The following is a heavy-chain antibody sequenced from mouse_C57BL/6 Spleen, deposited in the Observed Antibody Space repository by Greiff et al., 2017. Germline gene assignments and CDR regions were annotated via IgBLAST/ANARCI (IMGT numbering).Heavy chain of an antibody. J-gene: IGHJ4*01. CDR2: ISSGGSYT. CDR1: GFTFSSYG. D-gene: IGHD2-4*01. CDR3: ARGDYDDAMDY. V-gene: IGHV5-6*01. Sequence: EVQGVESGGDLVKPGGSLKLSCAASGFTFSSYGMSWVRQTPDKRLEWVATISSGGSYTYYPDSVKGRFTISRDNAKNTLYLQRSSLKSEDTAMYYCARGDYDDAMDYWGQGTSVTVSS.